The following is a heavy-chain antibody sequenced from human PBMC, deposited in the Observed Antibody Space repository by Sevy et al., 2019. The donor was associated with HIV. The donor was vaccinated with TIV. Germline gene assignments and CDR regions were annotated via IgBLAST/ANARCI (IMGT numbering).Heavy chain of an antibody. CDR1: GFTFSGSA. D-gene: IGHD3-22*01. CDR3: TSLTLIDYYDSSGYEEIKDNWFDP. J-gene: IGHJ5*02. Sequence: GGSLRLSCAASGFTFSGSAMHWVRQASGKGLEWVGRIRSKANSYATAYAASVKGRFTISRDDSKNTAYLQMNSLKTEDTAVYYCTSLTLIDYYDSSGYEEIKDNWFDPWGQGTLVTVSS. CDR2: IRSKANSYAT. V-gene: IGHV3-73*01.